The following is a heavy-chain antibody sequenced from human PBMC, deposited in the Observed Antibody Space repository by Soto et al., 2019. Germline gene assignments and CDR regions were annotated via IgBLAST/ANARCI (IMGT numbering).Heavy chain of an antibody. D-gene: IGHD5-18*01. CDR3: ARETSVQARLHHFDH. CDR2: ISDDGASI. J-gene: IGHJ4*02. V-gene: IGHV3-48*03. CDR1: GFSFSSFA. Sequence: PGGSLRLSCEASGFSFSSFAMNWVRQAPGRGLEWVSYISDDGASIYYADSLKGRFTISRDNAKNSLSLQMNNLRAEDTAVYYCARETSVQARLHHFDHCGLGTLVTVSS.